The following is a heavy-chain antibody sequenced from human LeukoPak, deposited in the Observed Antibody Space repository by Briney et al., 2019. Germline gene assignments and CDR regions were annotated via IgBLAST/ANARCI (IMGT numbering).Heavy chain of an antibody. J-gene: IGHJ3*02. CDR1: GGSISSGGYS. CDR3: ARAPPDAFDI. V-gene: IGHV4-30-2*01. Sequence: SETLSLTCAVSGGSISSGGYSWSWIRQPPGKGLEWIGYIYHGGSTYYNPSLKSRVTISVDRSKNQFSLKLSSVTAADTAVYYCARAPPDAFDIWGQGTMVTVSS. CDR2: IYHGGST.